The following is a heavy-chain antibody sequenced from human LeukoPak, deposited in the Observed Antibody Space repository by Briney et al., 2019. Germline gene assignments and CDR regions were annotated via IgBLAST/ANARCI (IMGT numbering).Heavy chain of an antibody. J-gene: IGHJ4*02. CDR2: IRQDGSVQ. D-gene: IGHD4-17*01. Sequence: PGGSLRLSCAASGFTFSSYWMSWVRQAPGKGLEWVANIRQDGSVQNYVDSVKGRFTISRDNPKNSVYLQMNSLRAEDTAVYYCARDYGDYPYYFDYWGQGTLVTVSS. CDR3: ARDYGDYPYYFDY. CDR1: GFTFSSYW. V-gene: IGHV3-7*01.